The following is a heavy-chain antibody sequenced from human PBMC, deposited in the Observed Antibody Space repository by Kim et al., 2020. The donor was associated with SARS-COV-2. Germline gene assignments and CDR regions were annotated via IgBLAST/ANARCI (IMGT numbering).Heavy chain of an antibody. V-gene: IGHV1-69*04. Sequence: SVKVSCKASGGTFSSYAINWVRQAPGQGLEWMGRIIPILGIANYAQKFQGRVTITADKSTSIAYMELSSLRCEDTAMYYCARGDYSTLRWFDPWGQGTLVTVSS. D-gene: IGHD4-4*01. CDR2: IIPILGIA. CDR1: GGTFSSYA. CDR3: ARGDYSTLRWFDP. J-gene: IGHJ5*02.